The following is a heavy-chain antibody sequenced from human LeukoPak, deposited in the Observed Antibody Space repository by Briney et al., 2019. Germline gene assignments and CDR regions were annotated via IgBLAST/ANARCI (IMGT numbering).Heavy chain of an antibody. D-gene: IGHD1-26*01. CDR1: EFSVGSNY. Sequence: GGSLRLSCAASEFSVGSNYMTWVRQAPGKGLEWVSLIYSGGSTYYADSVKGRFTISRDNSKNTLYLQMNSLRAEDTAVYYCAKDRETGAPFDYWGQGTLVTVSS. V-gene: IGHV3-53*01. CDR2: IYSGGST. J-gene: IGHJ4*02. CDR3: AKDRETGAPFDY.